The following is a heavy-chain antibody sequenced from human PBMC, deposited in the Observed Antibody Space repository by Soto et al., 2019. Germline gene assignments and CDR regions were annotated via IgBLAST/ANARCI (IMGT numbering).Heavy chain of an antibody. V-gene: IGHV1-46*03. CDR3: ARDYAEYYYDSSGYSY. CDR2: INPSGGST. CDR1: GYTFTSYY. J-gene: IGHJ4*02. Sequence: GASVKVSCKASGYTFTSYYMHWVRQAPGQGLEWMGIINPSGGSTSYAQKFQGRVTMTRDTSTSTVYMELGSLRSEDTAVYYCARDYAEYYYDSSGYSYWGQGTLVTVSS. D-gene: IGHD3-22*01.